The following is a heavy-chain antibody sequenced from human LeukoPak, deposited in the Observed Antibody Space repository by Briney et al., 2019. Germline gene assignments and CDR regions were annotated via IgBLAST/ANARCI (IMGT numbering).Heavy chain of an antibody. CDR1: GFTFSNAW. J-gene: IGHJ4*02. CDR3: XTXXTGSXXXXGDY. V-gene: IGHV3-15*01. Sequence: PGGSLRLSCAASGFTFSNAWMSWVRQAPGKGLEWVGRIKSKADGGTTDYAAPVKGRFTISRDDSKNTLYLQMNSLKTEDTAVYXXXTXXTGSXXXXGDYWGQGTLVTVSS. CDR2: IKSKADGGTT. D-gene: IGHD1-14*01.